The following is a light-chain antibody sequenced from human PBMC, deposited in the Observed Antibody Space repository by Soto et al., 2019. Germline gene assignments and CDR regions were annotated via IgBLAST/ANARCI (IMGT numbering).Light chain of an antibody. CDR3: SSYSSISAYV. Sequence: QSALTQPASVSGSPGQSITISCTGTSSDVGGYNYVSWYQQHPGKAPKLTIYDVSNRPSGVSNRFSGSKSGDTASLTISGLQAEDEADYYCSSYSSISAYVFGIGTKLTVL. CDR1: SSDVGGYNY. CDR2: DVS. V-gene: IGLV2-14*01. J-gene: IGLJ1*01.